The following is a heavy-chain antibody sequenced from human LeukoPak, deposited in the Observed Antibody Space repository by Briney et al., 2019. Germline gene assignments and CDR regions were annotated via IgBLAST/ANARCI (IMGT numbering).Heavy chain of an antibody. CDR3: ARDGDYCSSTSCYGRPYYYYYYMDV. J-gene: IGHJ6*03. Sequence: GGSLRLSCAASGFTFSNYAMRWVRQAPGKGLEWVSGISGSGDSTYYADSVKGRFTISRDNSKNTLYLQMNSLRAEDTAVYYCARDGDYCSSTSCYGRPYYYYYYMDVWGKGTTVTVSS. V-gene: IGHV3-23*01. CDR2: ISGSGDST. CDR1: GFTFSNYA. D-gene: IGHD2-2*01.